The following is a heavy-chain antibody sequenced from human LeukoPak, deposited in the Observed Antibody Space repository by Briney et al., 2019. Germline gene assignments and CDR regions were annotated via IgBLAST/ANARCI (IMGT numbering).Heavy chain of an antibody. CDR1: GFTISSNY. CDR2: IYSGGST. V-gene: IGHV3-66*02. J-gene: IGHJ4*02. CDR3: ARLTWIRADY. D-gene: IGHD5-18*01. Sequence: GGSLRLSXAASGFTISSNYMSWVRQAPGKGLEWVSVIYSGGSTYYADSVKGRFTISRDNSKNTLYLQMNSLRAEDTAVYYCARLTWIRADYWGQGTLVTVSS.